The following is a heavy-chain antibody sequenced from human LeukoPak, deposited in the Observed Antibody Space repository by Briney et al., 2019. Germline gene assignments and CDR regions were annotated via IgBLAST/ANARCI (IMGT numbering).Heavy chain of an antibody. Sequence: SVKVSCKASGGTFSTFAINWVRQAPGQGLEWIGRIVPIFASVNYTQHLQGRVRITADRSTGTAYMELRSLRSDDMAVYYCARDPSTLGYCSGGNCYRYNWFDPWGQGTLVTVSS. CDR2: IVPIFASV. J-gene: IGHJ5*02. D-gene: IGHD2-15*01. CDR3: ARDPSTLGYCSGGNCYRYNWFDP. V-gene: IGHV1-69*06. CDR1: GGTFSTFA.